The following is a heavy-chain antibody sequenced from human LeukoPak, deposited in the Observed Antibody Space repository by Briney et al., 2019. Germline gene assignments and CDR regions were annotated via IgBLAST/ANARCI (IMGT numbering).Heavy chain of an antibody. D-gene: IGHD4-17*01. CDR1: RFTFSGSA. V-gene: IGHV3-73*01. CDR3: TRLSIWDYGDYYDAFDI. J-gene: IGHJ3*02. Sequence: GGSLRLSCAASRFTFSGSAMHWVRQASGKGLEWVGRIRSKANSYATAYAASVKGRFTISRDDSKNTAYLQMNSLKTEDTAVYYCTRLSIWDYGDYYDAFDIWSQGTMVTVSS. CDR2: IRSKANSYAT.